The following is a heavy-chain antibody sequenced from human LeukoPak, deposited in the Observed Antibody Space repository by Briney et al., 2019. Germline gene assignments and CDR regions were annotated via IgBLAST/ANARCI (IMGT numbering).Heavy chain of an antibody. Sequence: SQTLSLTCAVSGGSISSGGYSWSRIRQPPGKGLEWIGYIYHSGSTYYNPSLKSRVTISVDRSKNQFSLKLSSVTAADTAVYYCARGYGDYLGLLDYWGQGTLVTVSS. CDR1: GGSISSGGYS. CDR2: IYHSGST. CDR3: ARGYGDYLGLLDY. J-gene: IGHJ4*02. V-gene: IGHV4-30-2*01. D-gene: IGHD4-17*01.